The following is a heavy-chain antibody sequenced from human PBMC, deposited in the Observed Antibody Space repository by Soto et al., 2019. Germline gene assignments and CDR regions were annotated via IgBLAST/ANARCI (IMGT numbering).Heavy chain of an antibody. D-gene: IGHD4-17*01. V-gene: IGHV1-69*01. CDR1: ADTFNSYS. J-gene: IGHJ5*02. CDR2: ITPVFGTA. Sequence: QVQLVQSGAEVKKPGSSVKVSCKASADTFNSYSLSWLRQAPGQRLEWMGGITPVFGTADYAQSFEDRLTITADDSTSTVYMELSNLRSDDTAVYYCARSLEGTTVTNWFDPWGQGALVTVSS. CDR3: ARSLEGTTVTNWFDP.